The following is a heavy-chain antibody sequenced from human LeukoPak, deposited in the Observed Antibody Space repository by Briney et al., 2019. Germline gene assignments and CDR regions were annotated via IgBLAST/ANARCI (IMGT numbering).Heavy chain of an antibody. J-gene: IGHJ6*02. CDR2: ISSSSSTI. CDR3: ARLFMVRGRISGMDV. D-gene: IGHD3-10*01. Sequence: GGSLRPSCAASGFTFSSYSMNWVRQAPGKGLEWVSYISSSSSTIYYADSVKGRFTISRDNAKNSLYLQMNSLRAEDTAVYYCARLFMVRGRISGMDVWGQGTTVTVSS. V-gene: IGHV3-48*01. CDR1: GFTFSSYS.